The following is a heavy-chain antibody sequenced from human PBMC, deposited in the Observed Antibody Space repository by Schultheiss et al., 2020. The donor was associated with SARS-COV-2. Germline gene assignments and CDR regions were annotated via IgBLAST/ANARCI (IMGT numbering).Heavy chain of an antibody. V-gene: IGHV3-48*04. D-gene: IGHD5-18*01. CDR1: GFTFSSYS. CDR2: ISSSSSTI. CDR3: ARDGTQLWSYYYYYYMDV. J-gene: IGHJ6*03. Sequence: GGSLRLSCAASGFTFSSYSMNWVRQAPGKGLEWVSYISSSSSTIYYADSVKGRFTISRDNAKNSLYLQMNGLRAEDTAVYYCARDGTQLWSYYYYYYMDVWGKGTTVTVSS.